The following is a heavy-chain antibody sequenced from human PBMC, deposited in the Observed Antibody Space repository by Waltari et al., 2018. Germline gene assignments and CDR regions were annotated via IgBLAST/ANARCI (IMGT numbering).Heavy chain of an antibody. CDR2: IYTSGST. CDR1: GGSISSGSYY. CDR3: ARAYGDSSSWY. Sequence: QVQLQESGPGLVKPSQTLTLTCTVSGGSISSGSYYWGWIRQPAGKGLEWIGYIYTSGSTNYNPSLKSRVTISVDTSKNQFSLKLSSVTAADTAVYYCARAYGDSSSWYWGQGTLVTVSS. J-gene: IGHJ4*02. V-gene: IGHV4-61*09. D-gene: IGHD6-6*01.